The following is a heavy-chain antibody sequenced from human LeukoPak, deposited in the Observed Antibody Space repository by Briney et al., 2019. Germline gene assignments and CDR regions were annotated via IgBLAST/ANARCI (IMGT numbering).Heavy chain of an antibody. J-gene: IGHJ4*02. CDR2: IHNSGAT. V-gene: IGHV4-59*08. CDR1: GGSIIGYW. D-gene: IGHD4-23*01. CDR3: ARQRNDVGGFYIDY. Sequence: PSETLSLTCTVSGGSIIGYWWSWIRQSPGKGLDWIGYIHNSGATSYNPSLKSRVTISVDSSKNQFSLKLGSVTASDTAVYYCARQRNDVGGFYIDYWGQGTLVTISS.